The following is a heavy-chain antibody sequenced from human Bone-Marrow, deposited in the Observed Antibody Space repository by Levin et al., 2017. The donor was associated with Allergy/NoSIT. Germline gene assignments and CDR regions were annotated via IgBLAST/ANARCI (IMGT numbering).Heavy chain of an antibody. D-gene: IGHD6-19*01. CDR1: GGSITSGVYY. V-gene: IGHV4-61*02. Sequence: SQTLSLTCTVSGGSITSGVYYWSWIRQPAGKGLEWLGRIYTSGSTHYNPSLKRRVTISQDTSKHQFSLKLSPVTAADTAGYYCAGSIAVGFDAIDVWGQGTMVTVSS. J-gene: IGHJ3*01. CDR3: AGSIAVGFDAIDV. CDR2: IYTSGST.